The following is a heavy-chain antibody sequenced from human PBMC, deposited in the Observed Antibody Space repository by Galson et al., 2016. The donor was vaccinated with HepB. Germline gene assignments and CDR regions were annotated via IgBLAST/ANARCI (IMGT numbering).Heavy chain of an antibody. J-gene: IGHJ4*02. CDR1: GSTFDDSA. D-gene: IGHD3-16*02. Sequence: SLRLSCAASGSTFDDSAMSWVRQAPWQGLEWVSASSGSGAYTYYADSVRGRFTISRDNSKNTVYLQMNSLRAEDTAIYYCAKHRSLLEPSYLDYWGQGTLVTVSS. CDR2: SSGSGAYT. V-gene: IGHV3-23*01. CDR3: AKHRSLLEPSYLDY.